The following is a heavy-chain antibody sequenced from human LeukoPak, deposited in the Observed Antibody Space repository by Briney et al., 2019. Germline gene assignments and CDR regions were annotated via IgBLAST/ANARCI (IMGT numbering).Heavy chain of an antibody. CDR1: GYTFTGYY. V-gene: IGHV1-2*02. D-gene: IGHD3-10*01. CDR3: ARDKFMVRGVTTLYYFDY. Sequence: ASVKVSCKASGYTFTGYYMHWVRQAPGQGLEWMGWINPNSGGTNYAQKFQGRVTMTRDTSISTAYMELSRLRSDDTAVYYCARDKFMVRGVTTLYYFDYWGQGTLVTVSS. CDR2: INPNSGGT. J-gene: IGHJ4*02.